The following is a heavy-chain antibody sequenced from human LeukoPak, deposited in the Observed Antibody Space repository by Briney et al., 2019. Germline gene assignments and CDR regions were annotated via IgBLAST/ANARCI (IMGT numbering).Heavy chain of an antibody. J-gene: IGHJ4*02. CDR3: ARGGGYCSSTSCPSTFDY. Sequence: ALVKVSCKASGGTFSSYAISWVRQAPGQGLEWMGGIIPIFGTANYAQKFQGRVTITTDESTSTAYMELSSLRSEDTAVYYCARGGGYCSSTSCPSTFDYWGQGTLVTVSS. CDR2: IIPIFGTA. CDR1: GGTFSSYA. D-gene: IGHD2-2*01. V-gene: IGHV1-69*05.